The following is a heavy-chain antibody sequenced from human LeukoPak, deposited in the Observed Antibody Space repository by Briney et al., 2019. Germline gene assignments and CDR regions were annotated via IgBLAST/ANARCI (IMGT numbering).Heavy chain of an antibody. V-gene: IGHV3-43*02. Sequence: PGGSLRLSWAASGFTFDDYAMHWVRQAPGKGLEWVSLISGDGGSTYYADSVKGRFTISRDNSKNSLYLQMNSLRTEDTALYYCAKDMGDLDYGDLLFDYWGQGTLVTVSS. CDR2: ISGDGGST. CDR3: AKDMGDLDYGDLLFDY. J-gene: IGHJ4*02. D-gene: IGHD4-17*01. CDR1: GFTFDDYA.